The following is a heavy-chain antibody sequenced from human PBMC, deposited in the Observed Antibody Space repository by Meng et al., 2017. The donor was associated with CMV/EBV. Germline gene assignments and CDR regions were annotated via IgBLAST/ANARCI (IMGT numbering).Heavy chain of an antibody. D-gene: IGHD5-12*01. Sequence: SETLSLTCTVSGASISSFFWSWIRQPPGKGLEWIGYIYYSGDTEYNPSLKSRVTMSLDTSKNQFSLKLNSMTAADTARYYCARGYSAGSGKSDAFDIWGQGTMVTVSS. CDR1: GASISSFF. V-gene: IGHV4-59*01. CDR2: IYYSGDT. CDR3: ARGYSAGSGKSDAFDI. J-gene: IGHJ3*02.